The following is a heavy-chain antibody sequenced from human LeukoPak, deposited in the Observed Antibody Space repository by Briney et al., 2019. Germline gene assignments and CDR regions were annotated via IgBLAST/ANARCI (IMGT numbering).Heavy chain of an antibody. CDR3: ARCTSTTCYNFDY. CDR1: GVSVNSGSYY. D-gene: IGHD2/OR15-2a*01. J-gene: IGHJ4*02. CDR2: IYTSGST. Sequence: SETLSLTCTVSGVSVNSGSYYWNWIRQSAGKGLEWIGHIYTSGSTNCNPSLKSRVTTSLDTSKNQFSLELNSVTAADTAVYYCARCTSTTCYNFDYWGQGTLVTVSS. V-gene: IGHV4-61*09.